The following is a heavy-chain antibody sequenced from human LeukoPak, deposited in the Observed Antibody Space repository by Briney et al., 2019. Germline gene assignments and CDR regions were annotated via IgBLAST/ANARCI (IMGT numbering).Heavy chain of an antibody. Sequence: ASVKVSCKASGHTFTSYDINWVRQSTGQGLEWMGWMNPNSGNTGYAQKFQGRVTMTRNTSISTAYMELSSLRSEDTAVYYCLRRGSGNWFDPWGQGTLVTVSS. V-gene: IGHV1-8*01. CDR1: GHTFTSYD. D-gene: IGHD3-10*01. J-gene: IGHJ5*02. CDR3: LRRGSGNWFDP. CDR2: MNPNSGNT.